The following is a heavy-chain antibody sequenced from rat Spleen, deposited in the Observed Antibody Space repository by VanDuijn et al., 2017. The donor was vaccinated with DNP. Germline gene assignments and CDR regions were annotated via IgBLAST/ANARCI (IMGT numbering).Heavy chain of an antibody. Sequence: EVQLVESGGGLVQPGRSLKLSCAASGFTFSDYYMAWVRQAPRKGLEWVATIGYDGGTTFYRDSVKGRFIISRDNGKSSLYLQLSSLKSEDTATYYCARHHYVYYGLMDYWGQGVMVTVSS. V-gene: IGHV5-7*01. CDR1: GFTFSDYY. D-gene: IGHD1-6*01. CDR2: IGYDGGTT. J-gene: IGHJ2*01. CDR3: ARHHYVYYGLMDY.